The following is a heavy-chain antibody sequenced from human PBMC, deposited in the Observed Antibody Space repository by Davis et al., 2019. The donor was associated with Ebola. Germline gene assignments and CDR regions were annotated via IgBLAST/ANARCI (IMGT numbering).Heavy chain of an antibody. CDR2: INPHNGNT. CDR1: GYTFTSYG. D-gene: IGHD3-9*01. Sequence: ASVKVSCKASGYTFTSYGITWVRQAPGQGLEWMGWINPHNGNTNYAQNVQGRVTMTTDTSTSTAYMEVGSLRSDDTAVYYCARGSVLHYDILTGYYPLDYWGQGTLVTVSS. J-gene: IGHJ4*02. V-gene: IGHV1-18*04. CDR3: ARGSVLHYDILTGYYPLDY.